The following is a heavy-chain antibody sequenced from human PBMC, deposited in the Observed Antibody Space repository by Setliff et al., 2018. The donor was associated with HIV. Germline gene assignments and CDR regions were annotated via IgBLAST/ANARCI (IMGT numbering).Heavy chain of an antibody. CDR1: GFSMSNFYY. CDR2: VYHRGET. Sequence: PSETLSLTCDVSGFSMSNFYYWGWIRQPPGKRLGWIGSVYHRGETYYKPSLKGRVTISIDSSKSQISLNVTSVTAADTAVYYCTRHDCGGDCSINWFDPWGQGTLVTVSS. CDR3: TRHDCGGDCSINWFDP. V-gene: IGHV4-38-2*01. J-gene: IGHJ5*02. D-gene: IGHD2-21*02.